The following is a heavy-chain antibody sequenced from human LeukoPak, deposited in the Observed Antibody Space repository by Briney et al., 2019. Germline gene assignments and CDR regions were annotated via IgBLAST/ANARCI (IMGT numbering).Heavy chain of an antibody. Sequence: GGSLRLSCAASGFSFSSSWMSWGRQPPGKGLEWVADLNPDGSATTYYVDPVKGRFTVSRDNAKNFLYLQMNNLRVEDTAIYYCARDPHYGALDYWGQGILVTVSS. V-gene: IGHV3-7*01. CDR1: GFSFSSSW. CDR2: LNPDGSATT. D-gene: IGHD4-17*01. CDR3: ARDPHYGALDY. J-gene: IGHJ4*02.